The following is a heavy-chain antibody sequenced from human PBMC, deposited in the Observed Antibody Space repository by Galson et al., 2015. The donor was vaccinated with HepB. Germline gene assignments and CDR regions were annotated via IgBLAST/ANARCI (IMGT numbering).Heavy chain of an antibody. CDR3: ARDWSIAAAVDFDY. CDR1: GYTFTSYG. D-gene: IGHD6-13*01. J-gene: IGHJ4*02. Sequence: SVKVSCKASGYTFTSYGISWVRQAPGQGLEWMGWISAYNGNTNYAQKLQGRVTMTTDTSTSTAYMELRSLRSDDTAVYYCARDWSIAAAVDFDYWGQGTLVTVSS. V-gene: IGHV1-18*01. CDR2: ISAYNGNT.